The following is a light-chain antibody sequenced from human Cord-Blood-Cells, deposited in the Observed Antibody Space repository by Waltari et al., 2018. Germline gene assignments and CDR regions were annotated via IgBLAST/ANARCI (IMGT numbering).Light chain of an antibody. Sequence: DIQMTQSPSSLSASVGDRVTITCRASQSISSYLNWYQQKPEKAPKLLIYAASSLQSGVPSRFSGSGSGTDFTLTISSLQPEDFATYYCQQSYSTRGFGQGTKLEIK. V-gene: IGKV1-39*01. CDR1: QSISSY. CDR2: AAS. CDR3: QQSYSTRG. J-gene: IGKJ2*01.